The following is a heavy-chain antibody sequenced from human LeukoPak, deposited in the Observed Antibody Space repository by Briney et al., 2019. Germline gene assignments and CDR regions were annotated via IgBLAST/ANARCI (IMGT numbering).Heavy chain of an antibody. J-gene: IGHJ5*02. V-gene: IGHV3-48*03. CDR1: GFTFKNYE. CDR3: ARSLEQMVYAISNWFDP. CDR2: ISKSGSPE. D-gene: IGHD2-8*01. Sequence: GGSLRLSCTTSGFTFKNYEMTWVRQSPGKGLEWVSYISKSGSPEYYAASVKGRFTISRDNANNSLYLQMNSLRAEDTAVYYCARSLEQMVYAISNWFDPWGQGTLVTVSS.